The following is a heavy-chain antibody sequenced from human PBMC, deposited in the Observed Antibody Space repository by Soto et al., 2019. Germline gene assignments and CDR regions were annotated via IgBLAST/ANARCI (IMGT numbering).Heavy chain of an antibody. Sequence: PGGSLRLSCTGSGFTFGDYAMSWFRQAPGKGLESVGFVRSKANGGTTEYAASVKDRLTISRDDSKSTAYLQMNSLRVADTAVYYCVREGSAWSRGYWGQGTLVTVSS. V-gene: IGHV3-49*03. CDR1: GFTFGDYA. J-gene: IGHJ4*02. D-gene: IGHD6-19*01. CDR2: VRSKANGGTT. CDR3: VREGSAWSRGY.